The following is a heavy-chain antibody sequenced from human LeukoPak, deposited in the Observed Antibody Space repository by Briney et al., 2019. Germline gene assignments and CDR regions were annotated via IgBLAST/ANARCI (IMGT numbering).Heavy chain of an antibody. Sequence: GGSLRLSCAASGFRFSTYWMSWVRQTPGKGLEWVANIKQDGIDKYYVDSVRGRFTISRDNAKNSLYLQMNSLRAEDTALYYCARDRFLRRPEPADYWGQGTLVTVSS. V-gene: IGHV3-7*03. CDR2: IKQDGIDK. D-gene: IGHD2/OR15-2a*01. CDR1: GFRFSTYW. CDR3: ARDRFLRRPEPADY. J-gene: IGHJ4*02.